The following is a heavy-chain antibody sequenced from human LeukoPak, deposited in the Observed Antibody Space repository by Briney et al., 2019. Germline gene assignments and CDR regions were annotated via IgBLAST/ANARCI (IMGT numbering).Heavy chain of an antibody. V-gene: IGHV3-23*01. D-gene: IGHD1-14*01. CDR2: ISGSGGNT. CDR3: AKAPRSYFDY. CDR1: GFTFSGYA. J-gene: IGHJ4*02. Sequence: PGGSLRLSCAASGFTFSGYAMSWVRQPPGKGLEWVSTISGSGGNTYSPDSVKGRFTISRDDSQNTLYLQMNSLRAEDTAVYYCAKAPRSYFDYWGQGTLVTVSS.